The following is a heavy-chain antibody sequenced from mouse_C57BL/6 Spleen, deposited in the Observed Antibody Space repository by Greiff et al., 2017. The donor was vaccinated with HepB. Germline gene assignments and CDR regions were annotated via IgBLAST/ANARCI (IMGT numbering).Heavy chain of an antibody. J-gene: IGHJ4*01. D-gene: IGHD1-1*01. CDR3: AYYGRYAMDY. Sequence: QVQLKESGAELARPGASVKLSCKASGYTFTSYGISWVKQRTGQGLEWIGEIYPRSGNTYYNEKFKGKATLTADKSSSTAYMELRSLTSEDSAVYFCAYYGRYAMDYWGQGTSVTVSS. CDR2: IYPRSGNT. V-gene: IGHV1-81*01. CDR1: GYTFTSYG.